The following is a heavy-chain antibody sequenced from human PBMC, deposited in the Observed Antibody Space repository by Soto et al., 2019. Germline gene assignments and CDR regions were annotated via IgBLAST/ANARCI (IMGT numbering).Heavy chain of an antibody. CDR2: ISGSGGST. CDR3: AKDPYYDSSGYYYYFDY. V-gene: IGHV3-23*01. D-gene: IGHD3-22*01. J-gene: IGHJ4*02. Sequence: SGGSLRLSCAASGFTFSSYAMSLVRQAPGEGLGWVSAISGSGGSTYYADSVKGRFTISRENSKNTLYLQMNSLRAEDTAVYYCAKDPYYDSSGYYYYFDYWGQGTLVTVSS. CDR1: GFTFSSYA.